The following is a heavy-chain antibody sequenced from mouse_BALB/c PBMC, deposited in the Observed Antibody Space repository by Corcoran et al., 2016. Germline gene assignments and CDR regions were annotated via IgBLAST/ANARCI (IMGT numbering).Heavy chain of an antibody. CDR2: IYPGSGNT. V-gene: IGHV1-84*02. Sequence: QIQLQQSGPELVKPGASVKTSCKASGYTSTDYYINWVKEKPGQGLEWIGWIYPGSGNTKYNEKFKGKATLPVDTSSSTAYMQLSSLTSEDTAVYFCARFGTTVWFAYWGQGTLVTVSA. CDR3: ARFGTTVWFAY. D-gene: IGHD1-1*01. CDR1: GYTSTDYY. J-gene: IGHJ3*01.